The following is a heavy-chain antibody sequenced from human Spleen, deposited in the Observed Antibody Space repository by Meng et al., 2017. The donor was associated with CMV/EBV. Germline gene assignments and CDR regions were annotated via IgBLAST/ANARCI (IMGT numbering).Heavy chain of an antibody. CDR1: GGSISSGDYY. D-gene: IGHD4-17*01. Sequence: QGRPQEAGQGLGNPSQTLSPTCTVPGGSISSGDYYWSWIRQPPGKGLEWIGYIYYSGSTYYNPSLKSRVTISVDTSKNQFSLKLSSVTAADTAVYYCASDNDYGDLDYWGQGTLVTVSS. J-gene: IGHJ4*02. V-gene: IGHV4-30-4*08. CDR3: ASDNDYGDLDY. CDR2: IYYSGST.